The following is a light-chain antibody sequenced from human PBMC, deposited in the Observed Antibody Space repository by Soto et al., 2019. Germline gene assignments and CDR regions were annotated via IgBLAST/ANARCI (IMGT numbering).Light chain of an antibody. CDR1: SSNIGSNY. V-gene: IGLV1-47*01. CDR3: APWDDSLSGVV. J-gene: IGLJ2*01. Sequence: QTVLTQPPSAYGTPGQRVTISCSGSSSNIGSNYVYWYQQLPGTAPKLLIYRNNQRPSGVPDRFSGSKSGTSASLAISGLRSEDEADYYCAPWDDSLSGVVFGGGTKLTVL. CDR2: RNN.